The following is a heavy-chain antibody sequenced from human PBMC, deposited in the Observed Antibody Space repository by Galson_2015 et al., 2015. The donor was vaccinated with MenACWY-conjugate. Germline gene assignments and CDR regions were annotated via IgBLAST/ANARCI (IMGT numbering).Heavy chain of an antibody. J-gene: IGHJ4*02. CDR2: IKQDGSEK. D-gene: IGHD3-3*01. Sequence: SLRLSCAASGFIFSDYWMTWVRQAPGKGLEWVANIKQDGSEKYYVDSVKGRFSISRDNARKSLYLQMNSLRDDDTAVYYCARPLLEVRLEPGYWGQGTLVTVSS. CDR1: GFIFSDYW. CDR3: ARPLLEVRLEPGY. V-gene: IGHV3-7*03.